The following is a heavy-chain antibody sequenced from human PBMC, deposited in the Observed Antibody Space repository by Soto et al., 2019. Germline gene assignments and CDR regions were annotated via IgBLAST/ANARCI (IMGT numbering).Heavy chain of an antibody. D-gene: IGHD2-21*02. Sequence: QVQLVESGGGVVQPGRSLRLSCAASGFTFSSYAMHWVRQAPGKGLEWVAVISYDGSNKYYADSVKGRFTISRDNSKNTLYLQMNSRRAEDTAVYYCARDPASDGEETAIPEGYCYGMDVWGQGTTVTVS. CDR3: ARDPASDGEETAIPEGYCYGMDV. CDR2: ISYDGSNK. CDR1: GFTFSSYA. J-gene: IGHJ6*02. V-gene: IGHV3-30-3*01.